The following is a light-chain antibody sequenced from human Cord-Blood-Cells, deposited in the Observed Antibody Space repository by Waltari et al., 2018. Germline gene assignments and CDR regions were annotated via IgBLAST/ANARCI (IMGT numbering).Light chain of an antibody. CDR2: SAS. V-gene: IGKV1-39*01. Sequence: DIQMTQSPSSLSASVGVRVTITCRASPSISSYLHWYQQKPGKAPKLLIYSASSLESGVPSRFSGSGSGTDFTLTISSLQPEDVATYYCQQSYSTPRTFGQGTKVEIK. CDR1: PSISSY. CDR3: QQSYSTPRT. J-gene: IGKJ1*01.